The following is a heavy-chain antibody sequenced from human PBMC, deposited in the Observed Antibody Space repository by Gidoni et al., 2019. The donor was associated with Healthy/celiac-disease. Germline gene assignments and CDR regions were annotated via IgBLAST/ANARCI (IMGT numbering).Heavy chain of an antibody. CDR1: GFTCSSYA. J-gene: IGHJ4*02. CDR3: AKDWTGTLGN. V-gene: IGHV3-23*01. Sequence: EVQLLASEGDLVQPGGSLRLSCAASGFTCSSYALSCVRQAPGHGLEWFSAISGSGGSTSYADSLKGRFTISRDNAKNTLYLQMNSVRAEDTAVYYCAKDWTGTLGNWGQGTRVTFSS. CDR2: ISGSGGST. D-gene: IGHD1-1*01.